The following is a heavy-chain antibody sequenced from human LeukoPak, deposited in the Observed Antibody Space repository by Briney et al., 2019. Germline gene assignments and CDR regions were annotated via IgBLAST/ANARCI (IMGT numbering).Heavy chain of an antibody. CDR1: GGSVSSGSYY. Sequence: SETLSLTCTGSGGSVSSGSYYWNWIRQPPGKGLEWIGYMHYSGRSNYNPSLKSRVTISVDTSKNQFSLRLSSVTAADTAVSYCARGGVGATYAGFDYWGQGTLVTVSS. V-gene: IGHV4-61*01. CDR3: ARGGVGATYAGFDY. J-gene: IGHJ4*02. CDR2: MHYSGRS. D-gene: IGHD1-26*01.